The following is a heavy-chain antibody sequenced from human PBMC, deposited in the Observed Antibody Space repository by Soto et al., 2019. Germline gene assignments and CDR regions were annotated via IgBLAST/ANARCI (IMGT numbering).Heavy chain of an antibody. CDR2: IYTSGST. J-gene: IGHJ4*02. CDR3: ARGPYYYDSSGYSGFDY. V-gene: IGHV4-4*07. D-gene: IGHD3-22*01. CDR1: GGSISSYY. Sequence: PSETLSLTCTVSGGSISSYYWSWIRQPAGKGLEWIGRIYTSGSTNYNPSLKSRVTMSVDTSKNQFSLKLSSVTAADTAVYYCARGPYYYDSSGYSGFDYWGQGTLVTVS.